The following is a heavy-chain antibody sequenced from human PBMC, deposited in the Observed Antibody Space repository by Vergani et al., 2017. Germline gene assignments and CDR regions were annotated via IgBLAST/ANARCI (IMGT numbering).Heavy chain of an antibody. J-gene: IGHJ6*02. CDR1: GGTFSSYS. CDR2: IIPIFGTA. V-gene: IGHV1-69*01. D-gene: IGHD3-22*01. CDR3: ARDQGKSSGIGCGMDV. Sequence: QVQLVQSGAEVKKPGSSVKVSCKASGGTFSSYSISWVRQAPGQGLGWIGGIIPIFGTANYAQKFQGRVTITADESTSTACMELSSLRSEDTAVYYCARDQGKSSGIGCGMDVWGQGTTVTVSS.